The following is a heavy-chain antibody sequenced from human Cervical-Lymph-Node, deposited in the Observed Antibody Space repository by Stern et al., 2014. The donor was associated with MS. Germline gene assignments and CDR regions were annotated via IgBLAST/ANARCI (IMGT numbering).Heavy chain of an antibody. J-gene: IGHJ4*02. D-gene: IGHD3-9*01. CDR2: IYCDDYK. Sequence: QITLKESGPTLVKPTQTLTLTCTFSGFSLTTSGVGVGWIRQPPGKALEWLAFIYCDDYKVYSPSLKTRLTITKDTSKDRVVFTVTTMDPVDTATYYFTIFDLHYWGQGTLVTVSS. V-gene: IGHV2-5*02. CDR3: TIFDLHY. CDR1: GFSLTTSGVG.